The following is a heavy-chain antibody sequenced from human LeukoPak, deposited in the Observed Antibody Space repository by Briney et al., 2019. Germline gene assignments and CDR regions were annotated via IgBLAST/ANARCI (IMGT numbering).Heavy chain of an antibody. D-gene: IGHD2-15*01. CDR2: ISYDGSNK. CDR1: GFIFRNYA. J-gene: IGHJ6*02. Sequence: PGASLRLSCAASGFIFRNYAMSWVRQAPGKGLEWVAVISYDGSNKYYADSVKGRFTISRDNSKNTLYLQMNSLRAEDTAVYYCARDHSGYCSGGSCYGRAYYYYGMDVWGQGTTVTVSS. CDR3: ARDHSGYCSGGSCYGRAYYYYGMDV. V-gene: IGHV3-30-3*01.